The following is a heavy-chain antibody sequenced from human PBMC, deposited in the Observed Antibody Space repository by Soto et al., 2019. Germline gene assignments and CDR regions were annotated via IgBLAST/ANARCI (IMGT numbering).Heavy chain of an antibody. V-gene: IGHV1-18*01. CDR1: GYTFTNYG. D-gene: IGHD5-18*01. CDR3: ARETVGDNYGPGGFDI. CDR2: ISTFNGNT. Sequence: QVHLVQSGAEVKKPGASVTVSCKASGYTFTNYGINWGRQAPGHGLEWMGWISTFNGNTKFAQRLQGRVTMTRDTSKSTVYMDLKSLRSDDTAVYFCARETVGDNYGPGGFDIWGQGTLVTDSS. J-gene: IGHJ3*02.